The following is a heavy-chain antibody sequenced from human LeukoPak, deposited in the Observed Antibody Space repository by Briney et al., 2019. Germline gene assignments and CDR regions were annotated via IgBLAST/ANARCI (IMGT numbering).Heavy chain of an antibody. V-gene: IGHV3-23*01. Sequence: PGGSLRLSCAASGFTFSNNGMTWVRQAPGKGMEWVTGISDGGDTTYDAGSVKGRFTVSRDNSKNILYLQMNSLRAEDTAIYHCAKTQGFFDHWGQGSLVTVSS. CDR3: AKTQGFFDH. CDR2: ISDGGDTT. CDR1: GFTFSNNG. J-gene: IGHJ4*02.